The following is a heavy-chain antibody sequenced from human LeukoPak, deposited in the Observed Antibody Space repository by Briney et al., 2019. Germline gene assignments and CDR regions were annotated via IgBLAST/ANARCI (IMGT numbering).Heavy chain of an antibody. D-gene: IGHD3-10*01. J-gene: IGHJ4*02. CDR3: ARDSTYYYDSGSSGPHYFDN. V-gene: IGHV3-30*01. CDR2: ISSGGTYE. CDR1: GFTFSNYA. Sequence: PGKSLRLSCAASGFTFSNYAMHWVRQAPGKGLEWVSLISSGGTYEYYADSVKGRFTISRDNSKNTLYLQLNSLRAEDTAVYYCARDSTYYYDSGSSGPHYFDNWGQGTLGTVSA.